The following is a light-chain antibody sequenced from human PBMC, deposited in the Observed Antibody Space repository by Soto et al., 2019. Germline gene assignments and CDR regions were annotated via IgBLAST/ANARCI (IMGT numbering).Light chain of an antibody. CDR2: DVT. J-gene: IGLJ1*01. CDR1: SSDGGGYNY. V-gene: IGLV2-14*01. CDR3: CSYTTSNTRQIV. Sequence: HSVLNQPASVSGVPGQSIPISCTGTSSDGGGYNYVSWYRQQPGKAPKFMIYDVTNRPSGVSNRFSGSKSGNTASLTISGLQAEDEADYYCCSYTTSNTRQIVFGTGTKVTVL.